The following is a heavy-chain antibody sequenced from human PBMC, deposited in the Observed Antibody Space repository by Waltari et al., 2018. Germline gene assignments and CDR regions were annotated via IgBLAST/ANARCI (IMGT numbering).Heavy chain of an antibody. CDR3: ATMNYVGAFDI. CDR2: INPNSGGT. J-gene: IGHJ3*02. Sequence: QVQLVQSGAEVKKPGASVKVSCKASGYTFTGSYMHWVRQAPGQGLEWMGWINPNSGGTNKAQKFQGRVTMTRDTSISTAYMELSRLRSDDTAVYYCATMNYVGAFDIWGQGTMVTVSS. CDR1: GYTFTGSY. V-gene: IGHV1-2*02. D-gene: IGHD3-10*02.